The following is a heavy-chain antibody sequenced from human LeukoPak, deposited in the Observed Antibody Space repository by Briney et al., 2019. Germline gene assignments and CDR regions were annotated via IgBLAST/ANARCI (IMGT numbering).Heavy chain of an antibody. Sequence: PSETLSLTCIVSGVSIRSDYWSWIRQPPGKGLEWIGYIYYSGSTNYNPSLKSRVTISVDTSKNQFSLKLNSVTAADTAVYFCARERAAMDSWGQGTLVTVSS. J-gene: IGHJ4*02. CDR3: ARERAAMDS. V-gene: IGHV4-59*01. CDR2: IYYSGST. D-gene: IGHD5-18*01. CDR1: GVSIRSDY.